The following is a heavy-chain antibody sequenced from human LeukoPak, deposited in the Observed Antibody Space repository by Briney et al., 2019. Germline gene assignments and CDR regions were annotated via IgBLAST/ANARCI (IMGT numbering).Heavy chain of an antibody. J-gene: IGHJ3*02. CDR3: ASQYSGSFHDAFDI. CDR2: ISSNGGST. D-gene: IGHD1-26*01. V-gene: IGHV3-64*01. Sequence: GGSLRLSCAASGFTFSSYAMHWVRQAPGKGLEYVSAISSNGGSTYYANSVKGRFTISRDNSKNTLYLQMGSLRAEDMAVYYCASQYSGSFHDAFDIWGQGTMVTVSS. CDR1: GFTFSSYA.